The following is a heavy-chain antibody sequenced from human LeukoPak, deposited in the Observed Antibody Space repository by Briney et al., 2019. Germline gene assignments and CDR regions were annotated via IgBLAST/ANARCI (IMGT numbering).Heavy chain of an antibody. CDR2: IKQDGSEK. Sequence: QPGGSLSLSCAASGFTFSSYWMSWVRQAPGKGLEWVANIKQDGSEKYYVDSVKGRFTISRDNAKNSLYLQMNSLRAEDTAVYYCARDSPDYYNGPYYFDYWGQGTLVTVSS. CDR1: GFTFSSYW. CDR3: ARDSPDYYNGPYYFDY. D-gene: IGHD3-10*01. V-gene: IGHV3-7*01. J-gene: IGHJ4*02.